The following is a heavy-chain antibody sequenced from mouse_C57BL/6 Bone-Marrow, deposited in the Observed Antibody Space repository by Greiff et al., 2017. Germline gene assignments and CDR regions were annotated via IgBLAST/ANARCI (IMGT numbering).Heavy chain of an antibody. CDR3: ASLRLYATDY. D-gene: IGHD1-1*01. V-gene: IGHV5-12*01. CDR2: ISNGGGST. J-gene: IGHJ4*01. Sequence: EVNLVESGGGLVQPGGSLKLSCAASGFTFSDYYMYWVRQTPEKRLEWVAYISNGGGSTYYPDTVKGRFTISRDNAKNTLYLHMSRLKSEDTAMYYCASLRLYATDYWGQGTSVTVSS. CDR1: GFTFSDYY.